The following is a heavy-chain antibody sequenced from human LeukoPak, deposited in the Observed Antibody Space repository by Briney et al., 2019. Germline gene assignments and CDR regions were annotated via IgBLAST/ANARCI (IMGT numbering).Heavy chain of an antibody. V-gene: IGHV3-30*03. CDR3: AREGAIAAAHHDAFDI. CDR2: ISYDGSNK. CDR1: GFTFSSYG. J-gene: IGHJ3*02. D-gene: IGHD6-13*01. Sequence: PGGSLRLSCAPSGFTFSSYGMHWVRQAPGKGLEWVAVISYDGSNKYYADSVKGRFTISRDNSKNTLYLQMNSLRAEDTAVYYCAREGAIAAAHHDAFDIWGQGTMVTVSS.